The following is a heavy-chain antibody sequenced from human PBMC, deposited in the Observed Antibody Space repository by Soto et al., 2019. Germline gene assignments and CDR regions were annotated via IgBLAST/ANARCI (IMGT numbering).Heavy chain of an antibody. D-gene: IGHD6-19*01. CDR2: ISDSGGSA. CDR1: GFTFNNSA. V-gene: IGHV3-23*01. CDR3: RTRPVAGRGNRVYYYYNMDV. Sequence: EVQLLESGGGLVQPGGSLRLSCTASGFTFNNSAMSWVRQAPGKGLEWVSAISDSGGSAFYADSVRGRFTISRDNSKSTLCLQMHSLSAEDTAVFYCRTRPVAGRGNRVYYYYNMDVWGQGTTVTVSS. J-gene: IGHJ6*02.